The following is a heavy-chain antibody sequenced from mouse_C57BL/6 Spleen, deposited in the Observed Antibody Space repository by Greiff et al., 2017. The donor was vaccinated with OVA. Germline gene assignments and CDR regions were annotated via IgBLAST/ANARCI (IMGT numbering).Heavy chain of an antibody. D-gene: IGHD2-1*01. CDR2: IDPENGDT. V-gene: IGHV14-4*01. J-gene: IGHJ3*01. CDR1: GFNIKDDY. CDR3: TRGYGNYEAY. Sequence: VHVKQSGAELVRPGASVKLSCTASGFNIKDDYMHWVKQRPEQGLEWIGWIDPENGDTEYASKFQGKATITADTSSNTAYLQLSSLTSEDTAVYYCTRGYGNYEAYWGQGTLVTVSA.